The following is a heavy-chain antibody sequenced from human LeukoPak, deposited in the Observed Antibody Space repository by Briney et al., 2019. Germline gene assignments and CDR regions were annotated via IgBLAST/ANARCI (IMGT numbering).Heavy chain of an antibody. CDR2: INHSGST. CDR1: GGSFSGYY. J-gene: IGHJ5*02. V-gene: IGHV4-34*01. Sequence: SETLSLTCAVYGGSFSGYYWSWIRQPPGKGLEWIGEINHSGSTNYNPSLKSRVTMSVDTSKNQFSLKLSSVTAADTAVYYCAREDRRKNWFDPWGQGTLVTVSS. CDR3: AREDRRKNWFDP.